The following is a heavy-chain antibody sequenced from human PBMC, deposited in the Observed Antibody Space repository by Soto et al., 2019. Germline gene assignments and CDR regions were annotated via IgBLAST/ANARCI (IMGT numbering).Heavy chain of an antibody. J-gene: IGHJ4*02. V-gene: IGHV3-7*01. Sequence: GGSLRLSCAASGFSLSSYWMSWVRQAPGKGLEWVANIKQDGSEKYYVDSAKGRFTISRDNAKNSLYLQMNSLRADDTAVYYCARSSLGGFDYWGQGTLVTVSS. CDR2: IKQDGSEK. CDR3: ARSSLGGFDY. D-gene: IGHD2-15*01. CDR1: GFSLSSYW.